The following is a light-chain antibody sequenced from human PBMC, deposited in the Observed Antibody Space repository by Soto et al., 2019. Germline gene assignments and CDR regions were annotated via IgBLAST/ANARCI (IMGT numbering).Light chain of an antibody. CDR1: SSNIGAGYD. J-gene: IGLJ3*02. V-gene: IGLV1-40*01. CDR2: GNN. CDR3: ASHTSSSTWV. Sequence: QSVLTQPPSVSGAPGQRVTISCTGSSSNIGAGYDVHWYQQLPGTAPKLLIYGNNNRPSGVPDRFSGSKSGTSASLAITGLQAEDEADYYCASHTSSSTWVFGGGTKVTVL.